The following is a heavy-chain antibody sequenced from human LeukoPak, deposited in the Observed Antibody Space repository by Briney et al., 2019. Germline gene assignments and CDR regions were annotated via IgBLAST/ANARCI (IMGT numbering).Heavy chain of an antibody. V-gene: IGHV1-24*01. CDR2: FDPEDGET. Sequence: ASVKVSCKVSGYTLTELSMHWVRQAPGKGLEWVGGFDPEDGETIYAQKFQGRVTMTEDTSTDTAYMELSSLRSEDTAVYYCATEYDFWSGYLRGSHYYYGMDVWGQGTTVTVSS. CDR3: ATEYDFWSGYLRGSHYYYGMDV. CDR1: GYTLTELS. D-gene: IGHD3-3*01. J-gene: IGHJ6*02.